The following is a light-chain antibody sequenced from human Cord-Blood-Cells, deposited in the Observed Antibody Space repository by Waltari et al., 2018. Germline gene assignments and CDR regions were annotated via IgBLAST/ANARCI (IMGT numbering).Light chain of an antibody. CDR2: DAS. J-gene: IGKJ4*01. V-gene: IGKV3-11*01. CDR1: QSVSSY. CDR3: QQRSNWPPLT. Sequence: EIVLTQSPATLSLSPGERATLSCSASQSVSSYLAWYQQKPGQAPRLLIYDASNRATGIPARFSGGGSGTDFTLTISSLEPEDFAVYYCQQRSNWPPLTFGGGTKVEIK.